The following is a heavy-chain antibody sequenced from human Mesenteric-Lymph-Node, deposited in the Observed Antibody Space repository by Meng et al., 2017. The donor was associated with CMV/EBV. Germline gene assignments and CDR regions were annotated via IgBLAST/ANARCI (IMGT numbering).Heavy chain of an antibody. CDR1: GDSVSSDTAA. V-gene: IGHV6-1*01. J-gene: IGHJ4*02. D-gene: IGHD7-27*01. Sequence: VVSGDSVSSDTAAWNWIRQSPVRGLEWLGRAFYRSKWYYDYPLSLRSRVTINADTSKNQFSLQLKSVTPEDTAVYFCARDPDWGWLDYWGQGTLVTV. CDR2: AFYRSKWYY. CDR3: ARDPDWGWLDY.